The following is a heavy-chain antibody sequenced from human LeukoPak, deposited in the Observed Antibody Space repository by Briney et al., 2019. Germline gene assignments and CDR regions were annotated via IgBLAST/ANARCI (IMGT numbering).Heavy chain of an antibody. V-gene: IGHV3-7*04. D-gene: IGHD1-26*01. J-gene: IGHJ4*02. CDR2: IKQDGSEK. Sequence: QSGGSLRLSCAASGFTFSSYWMSWVRQAPGKGLEWVANIKQDGSEKFHVDSVKGRFTISRDNDKNSLCLQMNSLRAEDTAVYYCARAVGATHFDYWGQGILVTVSS. CDR3: ARAVGATHFDY. CDR1: GFTFSSYW.